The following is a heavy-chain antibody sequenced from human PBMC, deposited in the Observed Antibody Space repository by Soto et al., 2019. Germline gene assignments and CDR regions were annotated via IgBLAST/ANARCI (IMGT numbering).Heavy chain of an antibody. CDR2: IIPILGIA. CDR1: GGTFSSYT. J-gene: IGHJ1*01. V-gene: IGHV1-69*02. CDR3: ASPGTRYCSRTSCYASPPQEYFQH. Sequence: VASVKVSCKASGGTFSSYTISWVRQAPGQGLEWMGRIIPILGIANYAQKFQGRVTITADKSTSTAYMELSSLRSEDTAVYYCASPGTRYCSRTSCYASPPQEYFQHWGQGTLVTVSS. D-gene: IGHD2-2*01.